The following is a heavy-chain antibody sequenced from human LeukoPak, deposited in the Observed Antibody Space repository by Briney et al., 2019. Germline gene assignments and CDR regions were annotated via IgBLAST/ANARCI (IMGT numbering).Heavy chain of an antibody. CDR3: ANLCNSGSYFGH. J-gene: IGHJ4*02. Sequence: KPSETLSLTCTVSGGSISSSSYYWGWIRQPPGKGLEWIGTFYYSGNTYYNPSLKSRVTISVDTSKNQFSLILSSVTAADTAVYYCANLCNSGSYFGHWGQGALITVSS. V-gene: IGHV4-39*01. CDR1: GGSISSSSYY. CDR2: FYYSGNT. D-gene: IGHD3-10*01.